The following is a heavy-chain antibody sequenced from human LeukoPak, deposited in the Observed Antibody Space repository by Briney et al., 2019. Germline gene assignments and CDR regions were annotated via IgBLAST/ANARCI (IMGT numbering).Heavy chain of an antibody. CDR2: INAGNGNT. Sequence: ASVKLCCKASGYTFTSYAMHWVRQAPGQRLEWMGWINAGNGNTKYSQKFQGRVTITRDTSASTAYMELSSLRSEDTAVYYCARHPDRAAAGTGFDYWGQGTLVTVSS. CDR1: GYTFTSYA. V-gene: IGHV1-3*01. J-gene: IGHJ4*02. CDR3: ARHPDRAAAGTGFDY. D-gene: IGHD6-13*01.